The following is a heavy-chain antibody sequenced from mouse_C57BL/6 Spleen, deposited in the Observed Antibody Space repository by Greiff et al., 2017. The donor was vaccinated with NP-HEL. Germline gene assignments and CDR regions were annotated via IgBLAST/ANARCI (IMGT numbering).Heavy chain of an antibody. V-gene: IGHV1-19*01. CDR1: GYTFTDYY. D-gene: IGHD2-3*01. CDR3: AGGEGYYVAWFAY. CDR2: INPYNGGT. J-gene: IGHJ3*01. Sequence: EVQLQQSGPVLVKPGASVKMSCKASGYTFTDYYMNWVKQSHGKSLEWIGVINPYNGGTSYNQKFKGKATLTVDKSSSTAYMELNSLTSEDSAVYYCAGGEGYYVAWFAYWGQGTLVTVSA.